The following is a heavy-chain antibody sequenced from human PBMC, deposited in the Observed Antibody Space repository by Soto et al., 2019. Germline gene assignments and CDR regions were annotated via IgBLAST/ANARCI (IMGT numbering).Heavy chain of an antibody. D-gene: IGHD6-6*01. CDR3: ASSEAARHHFFDY. J-gene: IGHJ4*02. CDR2: IIXIFGKX. CDR1: GDTFSRYA. V-gene: IGHV1-69*01. Sequence: SVKVSCKASGDTFSRYAISWVRQAPGQVLEWMGGIIXIFGKXNYAKKFQGRXXITADESXXKAYMELSSLRSEETAVYYCASSEAARHHFFDYWGQGTLVTVSS.